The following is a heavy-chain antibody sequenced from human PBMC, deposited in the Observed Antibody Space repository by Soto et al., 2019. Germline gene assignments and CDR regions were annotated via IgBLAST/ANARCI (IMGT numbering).Heavy chain of an antibody. J-gene: IGHJ4*02. CDR1: GGCISSHY. D-gene: IGHD5-18*01. V-gene: IGHV4-59*11. CDR2: IYYSGST. CDR3: ARDNGYSYGYTLDH. Sequence: SETLSLTCTVAGGCISSHYWSWIRQPPGKGLKWIGYIYYSGSTNYNPSLKSRVTISVDTSKNQFSLKLSSVTAADTAVYYCARDNGYSYGYTLDHWGQGTLVTVS.